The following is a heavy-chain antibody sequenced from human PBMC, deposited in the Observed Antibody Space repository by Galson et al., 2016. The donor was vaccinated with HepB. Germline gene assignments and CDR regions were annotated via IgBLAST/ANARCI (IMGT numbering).Heavy chain of an antibody. CDR2: IRSTGNSI. D-gene: IGHD1-26*01. CDR1: GFPFTRYT. V-gene: IGHV3-21*01. CDR3: ARDLGFDGSYVDPFDF. Sequence: LRLSCATSGFPFTRYTMTWVRQAPGKGLEWVASIRSTGNSIFSAGSLKGRFTISRDDAQQSVSLQMNNLTAEDTAVYYCARDLGFDGSYVDPFDFWGQGTMVTVSS. J-gene: IGHJ3*01.